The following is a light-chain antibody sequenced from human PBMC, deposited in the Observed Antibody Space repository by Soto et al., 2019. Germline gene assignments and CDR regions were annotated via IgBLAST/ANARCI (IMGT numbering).Light chain of an antibody. CDR1: QSVTSSY. J-gene: IGKJ3*01. Sequence: IVLTQSPGTLSLSPGERATLTCRASQSVTSSYLAWYQQKPGQAPRLLMYGASSRATGIPDRFSGSGSGKDFTLTISRLEPEDFAVYYCHQYGSSPLTFGPGTKVDIK. CDR2: GAS. CDR3: HQYGSSPLT. V-gene: IGKV3-20*01.